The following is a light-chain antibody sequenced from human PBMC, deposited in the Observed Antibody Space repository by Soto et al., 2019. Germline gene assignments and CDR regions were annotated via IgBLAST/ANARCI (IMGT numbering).Light chain of an antibody. CDR2: DAS. Sequence: EIVLTQSPAILSLTKGERATLSCRASQSVSSYLAWYQQKPGQAPRLLIYDASNRATGIPARFSGSGSGTDFTLTISSLEPEDFAVYYCQQRSNWPPSITFGQGTRLEIK. CDR1: QSVSSY. J-gene: IGKJ5*01. V-gene: IGKV3-11*01. CDR3: QQRSNWPPSIT.